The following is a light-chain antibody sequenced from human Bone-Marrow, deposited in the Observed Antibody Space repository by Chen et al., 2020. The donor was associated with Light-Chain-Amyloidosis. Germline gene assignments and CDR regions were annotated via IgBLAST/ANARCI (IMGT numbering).Light chain of an antibody. V-gene: IGLV6-57*01. CDR1: SGSIATNY. CDR2: EDD. Sequence: NFMLTQPHSVSESPGKTVIISCTRSSGSIATNYVQWYQQRPGSSPTTVIYEDDQRPSGVPDRFSGSIDRSANSASLTISGLKTEDEADYYCQSYQGSSQVVFGGGTKLTVL. CDR3: QSYQGSSQVV. J-gene: IGLJ3*02.